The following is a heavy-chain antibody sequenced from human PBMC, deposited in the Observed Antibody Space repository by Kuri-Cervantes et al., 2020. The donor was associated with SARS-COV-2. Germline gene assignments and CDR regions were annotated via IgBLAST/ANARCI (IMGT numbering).Heavy chain of an antibody. Sequence: SLKTSCAASGFTFDDYAMHWVRQAPGRGLEWVSGISWNSGSIGYADSVKGRFTISRDNAKNSLYLQMNSLRAEDMALYYCARVEVGAHVGAFDIWGQGTMVTVSS. CDR3: ARVEVGAHVGAFDI. CDR1: GFTFDDYA. CDR2: ISWNSGSI. J-gene: IGHJ3*02. D-gene: IGHD1-26*01. V-gene: IGHV3-9*03.